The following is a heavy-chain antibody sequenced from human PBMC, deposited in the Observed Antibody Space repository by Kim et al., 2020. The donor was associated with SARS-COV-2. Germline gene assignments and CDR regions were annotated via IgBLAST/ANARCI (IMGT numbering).Heavy chain of an antibody. Sequence: PDTGKGPFTISRDNAKNSLYLQMNSLRAEETAVYYWAREYSSGCAYFDYWGQGTLVTVSS. J-gene: IGHJ4*02. CDR3: AREYSSGCAYFDY. V-gene: IGHV3-11*04. D-gene: IGHD6-19*01.